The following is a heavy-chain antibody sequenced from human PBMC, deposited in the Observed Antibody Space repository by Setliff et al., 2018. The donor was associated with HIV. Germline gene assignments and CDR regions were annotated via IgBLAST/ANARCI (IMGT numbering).Heavy chain of an antibody. V-gene: IGHV1-46*01. D-gene: IGHD6-13*01. CDR3: AKEGQQLAWDDARCNNWFDP. Sequence: ASVKVSCKASGYTFTSYYMHWVRQAPGQRLEWMGIINPSGGSTSYGQRFQGRVTMTRDTSTSTVYLELSSLRSEDTAVYYCAKEGQQLAWDDARCNNWFDPWGQGTLVTVSS. J-gene: IGHJ5*02. CDR1: GYTFTSYY. CDR2: INPSGGST.